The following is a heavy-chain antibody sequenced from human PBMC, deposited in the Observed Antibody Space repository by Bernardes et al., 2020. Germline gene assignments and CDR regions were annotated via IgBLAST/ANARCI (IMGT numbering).Heavy chain of an antibody. J-gene: IGHJ4*02. CDR3: ARVLARFSSQRYNTAMGASQPGNHIAFDY. V-gene: IGHV4-34*01. CDR1: GGSFSGYY. D-gene: IGHD5-18*01. CDR2: INHSGST. Sequence: SETLSLTRAVYGGSFSGYYWSWIRQPPGKGLEWIGEINHSGSTNSNPSLKSRVTISVDTSKNQFSLKLSSVTAADTAVYFCARVLARFSSQRYNTAMGASQPGNHIAFDYWGQGTLVTVSS.